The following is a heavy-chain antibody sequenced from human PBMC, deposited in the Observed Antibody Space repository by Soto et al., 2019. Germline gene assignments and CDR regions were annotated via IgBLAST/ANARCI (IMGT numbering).Heavy chain of an antibody. D-gene: IGHD3-22*01. Sequence: SETLSLTCTVSGGSISSGGYYWSWIRQHPGKGLEWIGYIYYSGSTYYNPSLKSRVTISVDTSKNQFSLKLSSVTDADTAVYYCASEYYYDSSPLWYFDYWGQGTLVTVSS. V-gene: IGHV4-31*03. CDR2: IYYSGST. J-gene: IGHJ4*02. CDR1: GGSISSGGYY. CDR3: ASEYYYDSSPLWYFDY.